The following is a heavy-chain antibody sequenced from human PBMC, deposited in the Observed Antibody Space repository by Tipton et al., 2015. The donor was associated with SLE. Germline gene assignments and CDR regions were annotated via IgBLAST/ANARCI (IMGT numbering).Heavy chain of an antibody. V-gene: IGHV4-61*05. CDR2: IYYTGST. Sequence: TLSLTCTVSGGSISSSSYYWSWIRQPPGKGLEWIGYIYYTGSTNYNPSLKSRVTISVDTSKNQFSLQLISATAADTALYYCARLTWSNGPFEYWGQGTLVTVSS. CDR3: ARLTWSNGPFEY. J-gene: IGHJ4*02. D-gene: IGHD1-26*01. CDR1: GGSISSSSYY.